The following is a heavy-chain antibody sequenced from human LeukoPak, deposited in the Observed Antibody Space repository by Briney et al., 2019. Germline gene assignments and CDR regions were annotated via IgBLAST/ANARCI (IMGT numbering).Heavy chain of an antibody. Sequence: GGSLRLSCAASGLSFHNYEMNWVRQAPGKGLEWIADITISGHTKNYADSVKGRFTISRDNARTSLYLQMNSLRVEDTGVYYCARGDPHADLWGQGTLVTVSS. CDR3: ARGDPHADL. CDR2: ITISGHTK. CDR1: GLSFHNYE. J-gene: IGHJ5*02. V-gene: IGHV3-48*03.